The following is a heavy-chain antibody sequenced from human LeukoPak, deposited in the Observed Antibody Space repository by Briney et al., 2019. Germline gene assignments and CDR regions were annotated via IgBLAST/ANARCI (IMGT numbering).Heavy chain of an antibody. V-gene: IGHV3-48*02. CDR3: AREGYYGAFDI. Sequence: PGWSLRLSCAGSGCTFSSYIMNWVRQAPGKGREWVSYIGGNSAIYYADSVKGRFTISRDNAKNSLSLQMNSLRDDDTAVYYCAREGYYGAFDIWGQGTMVTVSS. D-gene: IGHD3-10*01. J-gene: IGHJ3*02. CDR2: IGGNSAI. CDR1: GCTFSSYI.